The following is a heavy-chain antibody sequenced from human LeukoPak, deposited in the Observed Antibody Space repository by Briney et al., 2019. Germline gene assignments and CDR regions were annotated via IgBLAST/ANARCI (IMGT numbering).Heavy chain of an antibody. CDR3: ARGRATMVRGVIIGHAFDI. J-gene: IGHJ3*02. CDR1: GGSFSGYY. D-gene: IGHD3-10*01. V-gene: IGHV4-34*01. CDR2: INHSGST. Sequence: SSETLSLTCAVYGGSFSGYYWSWIRQPPGKGLEWIGEINHSGSTNYNPSLKSRVTISVDTSKNQFSLKLSSVTAADTAVYCCARGRATMVRGVIIGHAFDIWGQGTMVTVSS.